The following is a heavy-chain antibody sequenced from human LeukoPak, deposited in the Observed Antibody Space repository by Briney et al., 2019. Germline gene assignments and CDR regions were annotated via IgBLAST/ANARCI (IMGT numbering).Heavy chain of an antibody. CDR3: ARGARIKDIVVVPAAAMIVNYYGMDV. CDR1: GFTFSSYS. Sequence: GGPLRLSCAASGFTFSSYSMNWVRQAPGKGLEWVSSISSSSSYIYYPDSVKGRFTISRDNAKNSLYLQMNSLRAEDTAVYYCARGARIKDIVVVPAAAMIVNYYGMDVWGQGTTVTVSS. CDR2: ISSSSSYI. D-gene: IGHD2-2*01. V-gene: IGHV3-21*01. J-gene: IGHJ6*02.